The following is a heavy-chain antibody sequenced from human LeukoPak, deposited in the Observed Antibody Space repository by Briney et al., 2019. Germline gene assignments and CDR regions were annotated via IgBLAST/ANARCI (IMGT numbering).Heavy chain of an antibody. V-gene: IGHV3-43*01. CDR1: GFTFDDYT. CDR2: ISWDGGST. J-gene: IGHJ4*02. D-gene: IGHD5-24*01. CDR3: AKGRDGYFPFDY. Sequence: QPGGSLRLSRAASGFTFDDYTMHWVRQAPGKGLEWVSLISWDGGSTYYADSVKGRFTISRDNSKNSLYLQMNSLRTEDTALYYCAKGRDGYFPFDYWGQGTLVTVSS.